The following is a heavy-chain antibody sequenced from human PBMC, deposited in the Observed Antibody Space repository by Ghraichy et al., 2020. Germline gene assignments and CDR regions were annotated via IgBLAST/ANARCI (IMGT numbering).Heavy chain of an antibody. CDR3: ARKGGSGSYASYHYYGLDV. D-gene: IGHD3-10*01. V-gene: IGHV5-51*01. J-gene: IGHJ6*02. CDR2: IYPGDSDT. CDR1: GYSFTSYW. Sequence: SLNISCKGSGYSFTSYWIGWVRQMPGKGLEWMGIIYPGDSDTRYSPSFQGQVTISVDKSISTAYLQWSSLKASDTAMYYCARKGGSGSYASYHYYGLDVWGQGTTVTVSS.